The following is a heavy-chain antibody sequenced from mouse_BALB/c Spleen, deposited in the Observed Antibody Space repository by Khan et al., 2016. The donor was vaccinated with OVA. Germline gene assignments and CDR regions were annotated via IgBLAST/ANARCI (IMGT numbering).Heavy chain of an antibody. CDR1: GYTFTDFA. Sequence: QVQLQQSGAELVRPGVSVKISCKGSGYTFTDFAMHWVKQSHAKSLEWIGVISPYYGDATYNQKFKGKATMTVDKSSSTAYMELARLTSEDSAIFYCGRGSGRCRFAYWGQGTLVTVSA. V-gene: IGHV1S137*01. J-gene: IGHJ3*01. CDR2: ISPYYGDA. D-gene: IGHD1-3*01. CDR3: GRGSGRCRFAY.